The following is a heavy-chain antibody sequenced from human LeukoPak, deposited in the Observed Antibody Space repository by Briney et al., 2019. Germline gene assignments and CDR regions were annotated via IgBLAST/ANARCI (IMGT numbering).Heavy chain of an antibody. D-gene: IGHD6-25*01. V-gene: IGHV3-33*01. CDR1: GFPFSSYG. J-gene: IGHJ4*02. CDR2: LVYDARS. CDR3: ARDLSAAFDF. Sequence: GTSLRLSCTASGFPFSSYGMHWVRQAPGKGLEWVARLVYDARSDYANSVKGRFSISRDDSKNTLFLDMSNLRVEDTALYYCARDLSAAFDFWGQGVLVTVSS.